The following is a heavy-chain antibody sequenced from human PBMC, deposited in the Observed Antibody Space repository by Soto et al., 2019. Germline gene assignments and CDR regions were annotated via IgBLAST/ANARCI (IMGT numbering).Heavy chain of an antibody. J-gene: IGHJ4*02. V-gene: IGHV3-7*02. CDR1: GFIFSRTC. D-gene: IGHD4-17*01. CDR3: ARHGDYVFGY. Sequence: EVQLVESGGGLVQPGGSLRLSCAASGFIFSRTCMGWVSQAPGKGLEWVANIKKDGSTKYYVDSVIGRFTISRDNDRNSVSLQMDSLAAEDTGVYYCARHGDYVFGYWGQGSRVTVSS. CDR2: IKKDGSTK.